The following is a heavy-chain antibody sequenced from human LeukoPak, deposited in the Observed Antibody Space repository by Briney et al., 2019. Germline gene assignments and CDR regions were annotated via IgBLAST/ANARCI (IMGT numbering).Heavy chain of an antibody. Sequence: PSGTLSLTCAVSGGSISSSNWWSWVRQPPGKGLEWIGEIYHSGSTNYSPSLKSRVTISVDKSKNQFSLKLSSVTAADTAVYYCARENRNYGSGGELDWGQGTLVTVSS. V-gene: IGHV4-4*02. D-gene: IGHD3-10*01. CDR1: GGSISSSNW. CDR3: ARENRNYGSGGELD. J-gene: IGHJ4*02. CDR2: IYHSGST.